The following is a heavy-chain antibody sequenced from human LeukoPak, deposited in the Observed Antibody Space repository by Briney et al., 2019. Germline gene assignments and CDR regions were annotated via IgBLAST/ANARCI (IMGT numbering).Heavy chain of an antibody. CDR1: GYVFINYY. CDR2: INPKGGDT. D-gene: IGHD3-10*01. V-gene: IGHV1-2*02. CDR3: VRDVTRGGY. Sequence: ASVKVSCKVYGYVFINYYMHWVRQAPGQGPEWMGWINPKGGDTNYAQKFRGRVTLTRDTSISTAYMEMSGLTSDDTAVYYCVRDVTRGGYWGQGSLVTVSS. J-gene: IGHJ1*01.